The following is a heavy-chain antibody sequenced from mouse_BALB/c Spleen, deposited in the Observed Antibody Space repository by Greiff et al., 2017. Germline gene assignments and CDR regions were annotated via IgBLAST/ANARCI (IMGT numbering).Heavy chain of an antibody. V-gene: IGHV5-6*01. D-gene: IGHD2-2*01. CDR1: GFTFSSYG. Sequence: EVMLVESGGDLVKPGGSLKLSCAASGFTFSSYGMSWVRQTPDKRLEWVATISSGGSYTYYPDSVKGRFTISRDNAKNTLYLQMSSLKSEDTAMYYCARPTMVTDFDVWGAGTTVTVSS. CDR2: ISSGGSYT. CDR3: ARPTMVTDFDV. J-gene: IGHJ1*01.